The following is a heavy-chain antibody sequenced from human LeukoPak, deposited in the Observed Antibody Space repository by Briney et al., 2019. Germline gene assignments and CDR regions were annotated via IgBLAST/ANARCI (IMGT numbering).Heavy chain of an antibody. CDR3: AGGIAAAGAFDY. D-gene: IGHD6-13*01. CDR2: IIPIFGTA. J-gene: IGHJ4*02. Sequence: SVKVSCKASGGTFSSYAISWVRQAPGQGLEWMGGIIPIFGTANYAQKFQGRVTITADESTSTAYMELSSLRSEDTAVYYCAGGIAAAGAFDYWGQGTLVTVSS. V-gene: IGHV1-69*13. CDR1: GGTFSSYA.